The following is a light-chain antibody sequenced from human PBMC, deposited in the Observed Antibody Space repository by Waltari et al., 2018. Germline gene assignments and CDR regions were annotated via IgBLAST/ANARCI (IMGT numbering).Light chain of an antibody. CDR1: QGISSY. Sequence: DIQSTQSPSFLSASVGDRVTITCRASQGISSYLAWYQQKPGKAPKLLIYAASILQSGVPSRFSGSGSGTEFTLTISSLQPEDFATYYCQHLNNYPFTFGPGTKVDIK. V-gene: IGKV1-9*01. CDR2: AAS. CDR3: QHLNNYPFT. J-gene: IGKJ3*01.